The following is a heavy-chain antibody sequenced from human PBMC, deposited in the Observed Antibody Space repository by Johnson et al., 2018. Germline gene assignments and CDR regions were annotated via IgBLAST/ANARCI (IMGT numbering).Heavy chain of an antibody. CDR2: IYSDDDT. D-gene: IGHD2-21*01. CDR3: ASPSIRPSPYYYYYMDV. V-gene: IGHV3-66*01. CDR1: GFTFSSYW. Sequence: VQLQESGGGLVQPGGSLRLSCAASGFTFSSYWMHWVRQAPGKGLVWVSLIYSDDDTYYADSVKGRFTISRDNSKNTLYLQMNNLRVEDTAMYFCASPSIRPSPYYYYYMDVWGRGTTVIVSS. J-gene: IGHJ6*03.